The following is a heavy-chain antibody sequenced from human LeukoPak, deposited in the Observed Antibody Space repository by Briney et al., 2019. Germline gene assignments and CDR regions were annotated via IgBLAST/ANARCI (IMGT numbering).Heavy chain of an antibody. J-gene: IGHJ4*02. V-gene: IGHV3-23*01. CDR2: ISGSGGST. Sequence: GGSLRLSCAASGFTFSSYAMSWVRQAPGKVLVWVSVISGSGGSTYYRDSVKGRFTISRDNSKNTLYLQMNSLTAGDTAVYFCAKDGTTTVTFDYWGQGTLVTVSS. CDR3: AKDGTTTVTFDY. D-gene: IGHD4-11*01. CDR1: GFTFSSYA.